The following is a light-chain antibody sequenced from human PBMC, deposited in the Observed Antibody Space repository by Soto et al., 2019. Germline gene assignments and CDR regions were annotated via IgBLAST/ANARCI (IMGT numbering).Light chain of an antibody. CDR1: QSVASN. V-gene: IGKV3-15*01. CDR2: GAS. J-gene: IGKJ2*01. CDR3: QQYHNWSPQYT. Sequence: EIVMTQSPASLSVSPGDGATHSCWASQSVASNVAWYQQKPGHGPRLLIHGASTRAAGVPARFSGSGSGTDLTLTISTLQSEDFAIYYGQQYHNWSPQYTFGQRTQLQTK.